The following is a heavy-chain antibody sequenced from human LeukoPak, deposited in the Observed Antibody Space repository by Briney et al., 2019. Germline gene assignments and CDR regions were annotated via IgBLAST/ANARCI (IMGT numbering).Heavy chain of an antibody. J-gene: IGHJ4*02. CDR1: GGSFSGYY. Sequence: SETLSLTCAVYGGSFSGYYWSWIRQPPGKGLEWIGEINHSGRSNYNPSLKSRVTISVDTSKNQFSLKLSSVTAADTATYYCARATGTKVPPGYWGQGTLVTVSS. D-gene: IGHD1-7*01. CDR2: INHSGRS. CDR3: ARATGTKVPPGY. V-gene: IGHV4-34*01.